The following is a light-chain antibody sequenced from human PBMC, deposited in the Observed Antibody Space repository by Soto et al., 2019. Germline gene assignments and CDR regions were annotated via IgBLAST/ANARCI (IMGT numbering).Light chain of an antibody. CDR1: SSNIGSSS. CDR2: NNN. Sequence: QSVLTQPPSASGTPGQRVTISCSGSSSNIGSSSVNWYQQLPGTAPKLLIYNNNQWPSGVPDRFSGSKSGTSASLAISGFQSEDEADYYCAAWDVSLNGLYVFGTGTKLTVL. CDR3: AAWDVSLNGLYV. V-gene: IGLV1-44*01. J-gene: IGLJ1*01.